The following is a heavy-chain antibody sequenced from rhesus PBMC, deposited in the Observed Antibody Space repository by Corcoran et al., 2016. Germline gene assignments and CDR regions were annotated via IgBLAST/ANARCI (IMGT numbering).Heavy chain of an antibody. CDR3: ARDRGLGDGLDS. J-gene: IGHJ6*01. CDR1: GGTISRGYYY. D-gene: IGHD3-34*01. CDR2: IYRNRERT. V-gene: IGHV4S12*01. Sequence: QVQLQESGPGVVKPSETLSLTCAVSGGTISRGYYYWSWIRQPPGKGLEWIGGIYRNRERTNYTPSPQGQVTISKATTKNQCALMGSSWTATDTAVYYGARDRGLGDGLDSGGQGVVVTVSS.